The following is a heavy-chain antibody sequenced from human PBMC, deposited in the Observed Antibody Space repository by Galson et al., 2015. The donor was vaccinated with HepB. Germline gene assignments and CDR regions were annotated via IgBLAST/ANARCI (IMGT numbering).Heavy chain of an antibody. D-gene: IGHD5-18*01. CDR3: AKGYGLLDS. Sequence: SLRLSCAASGFAFDTHAMSWVRQAPGKGLEWISGIRGNGDSTYYADSVKGRFTVSRDNSNNMLYLQMNSLRAEYAGLYFCAKGYGLLDSWGQGILVTVSS. J-gene: IGHJ4*02. CDR1: GFAFDTHA. CDR2: IRGNGDST. V-gene: IGHV3-23*01.